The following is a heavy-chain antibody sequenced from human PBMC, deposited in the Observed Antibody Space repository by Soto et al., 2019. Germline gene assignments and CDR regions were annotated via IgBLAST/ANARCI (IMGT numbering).Heavy chain of an antibody. CDR3: VSGYYDSSGYSIDY. Sequence: SVKVSCKSSGGTFNSFAFSWVRQAPGEGLEWMGGLIVILGSTNYAQKFEGRVTITADEASSTAYMEVSDLRSEDTALYFCVSGYYDSSGYSIDYWGQGTQVTVSS. D-gene: IGHD3-22*01. V-gene: IGHV1-69*13. J-gene: IGHJ4*02. CDR2: LIVILGST. CDR1: GGTFNSFA.